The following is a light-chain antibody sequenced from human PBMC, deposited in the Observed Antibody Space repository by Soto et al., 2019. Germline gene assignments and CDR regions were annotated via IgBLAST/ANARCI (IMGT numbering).Light chain of an antibody. CDR3: QQHGSSPWT. CDR2: GAS. J-gene: IGKJ1*01. Sequence: EIVLTQSPATLSLSPGERATLSCRASQSVTSSYLAWYQQKPGQAPRLLIYGASSRATGIPDRFSGSGSGTDFTLTIASLEPEDFAVYFCQQHGSSPWTFGQGTKVDI. V-gene: IGKV3-20*01. CDR1: QSVTSSY.